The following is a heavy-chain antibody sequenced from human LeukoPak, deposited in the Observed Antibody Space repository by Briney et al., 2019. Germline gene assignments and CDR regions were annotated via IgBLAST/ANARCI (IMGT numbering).Heavy chain of an antibody. CDR2: ISISGSNI. CDR3: ARDLDILAMIVA. J-gene: IGHJ5*02. CDR1: GFRVSGYD. D-gene: IGHD5-12*01. Sequence: PGGSLRLSCAASGFRVSGYDLNWIRQAPGKGLEWIAYISISGSNIHYADSVRGRFIISRDNANNSLHLQLSSLRVEDTAVYYCARDLDILAMIVAWGQGTLVTVSS. V-gene: IGHV3-11*04.